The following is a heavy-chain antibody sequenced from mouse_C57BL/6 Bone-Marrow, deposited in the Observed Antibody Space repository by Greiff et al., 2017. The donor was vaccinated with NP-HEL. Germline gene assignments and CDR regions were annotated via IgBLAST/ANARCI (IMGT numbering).Heavy chain of an antibody. J-gene: IGHJ3*01. CDR3: ARPPFSMVTPGFAY. V-gene: IGHV5-17*01. D-gene: IGHD2-1*01. CDR2: ISSGSSTI. CDR1: GFTFRDYG. Sequence: EVKLVESGGGLVKPGGSLKLSCAASGFTFRDYGMHWVRQAPEKGLEWVAYISSGSSTIYYADTVKGRFTISRDNAKNTLFLQMTSLRSEDTAMYYCARPPFSMVTPGFAYWGQGTLVTVSA.